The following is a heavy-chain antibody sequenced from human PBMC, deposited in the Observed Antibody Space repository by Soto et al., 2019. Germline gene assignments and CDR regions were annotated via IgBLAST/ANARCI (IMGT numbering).Heavy chain of an antibody. CDR1: GGSISTYY. CDR3: AGLQINYYYMDV. V-gene: IGHV4-59*13. D-gene: IGHD1-1*01. Sequence: SETLSLTCTISGGSISTYYWNWIRQPPGKGLEWIGDIYYSGSSNYNPSLKSRVTISVDTSKNQFSLKLNSVTAADTAVYYCAGLQINYYYMDVWGKGTTVTVSS. J-gene: IGHJ6*03. CDR2: IYYSGSS.